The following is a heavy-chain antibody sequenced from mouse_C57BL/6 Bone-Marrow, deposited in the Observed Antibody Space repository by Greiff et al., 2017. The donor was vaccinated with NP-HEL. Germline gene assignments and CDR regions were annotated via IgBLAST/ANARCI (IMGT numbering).Heavy chain of an antibody. J-gene: IGHJ2*01. CDR1: GFSLTSYG. Sequence: QVQLKQSGPGLVQPSQSLSITCTVSGFSLTSYGVHWVRQSPGKGLEWLGVIWRGGSTDYNAAFMSRLSITKDNSKSRVFFNINTLHSYDTAIYYCAVSPLYGRAWGQGTTLTFSS. CDR3: AVSPLYGRA. V-gene: IGHV2-5*01. CDR2: IWRGGST. D-gene: IGHD1-1*01.